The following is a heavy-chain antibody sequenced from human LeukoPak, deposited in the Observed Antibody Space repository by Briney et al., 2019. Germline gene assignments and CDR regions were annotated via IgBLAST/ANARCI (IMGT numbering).Heavy chain of an antibody. D-gene: IGHD3-9*01. V-gene: IGHV3-7*05. J-gene: IGHJ6*01. CDR1: GFTLSSYW. Sequence: GGSLRLSCAASGFTLSSYWMTWVRQAPGKGPEWVANIKQDGSEKYYVDSVKGRFTISRDNAKNSLYLQMNSLRAEDTAVYYCARTNYDILTGDIYYYYGMDVWGQGTTVTVSS. CDR2: IKQDGSEK. CDR3: ARTNYDILTGDIYYYYGMDV.